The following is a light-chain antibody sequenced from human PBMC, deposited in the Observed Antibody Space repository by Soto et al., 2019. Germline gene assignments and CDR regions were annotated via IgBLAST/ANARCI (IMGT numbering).Light chain of an antibody. CDR3: CSYAGSSNV. CDR2: EVN. Sequence: QSVLTQPPSASMSPGQSVAMSCTGTSSDVGGYNYVSWYQQHPGKAPKLMIYEVNKRPSGVPDRFSGSKSGNTASLTVSGLQAEDEADYYCCSYAGSSNVFGTGTKVTVL. CDR1: SSDVGGYNY. J-gene: IGLJ1*01. V-gene: IGLV2-8*02.